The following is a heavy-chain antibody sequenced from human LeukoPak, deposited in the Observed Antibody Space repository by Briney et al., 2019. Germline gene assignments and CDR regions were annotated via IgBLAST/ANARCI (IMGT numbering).Heavy chain of an antibody. CDR2: ISAYNGNT. D-gene: IGHD3-22*01. CDR3: ARDYLDSSCYPDY. V-gene: IGHV1-18*01. J-gene: IGHJ4*02. Sequence: ASVTVSCKASGYTFTSYGISWVRQAPGQGLEWMGWISAYNGNTNYAQKLQGRVTMTTDTSTSTAYIELRSLRSDETAVYYCARDYLDSSCYPDYWGQGTLVTVSS. CDR1: GYTFTSYG.